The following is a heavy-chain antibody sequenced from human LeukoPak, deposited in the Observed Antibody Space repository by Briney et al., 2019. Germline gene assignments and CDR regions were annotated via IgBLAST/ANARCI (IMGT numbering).Heavy chain of an antibody. D-gene: IGHD2-2*01. J-gene: IGHJ5*02. CDR3: ARRLTQYDCFDP. CDR1: GDSVSSNSVT. V-gene: IGHV6-1*01. Sequence: SQTLSLTCAISGDSVSSNSVTWNWIRQSPSRGLERLGRTYYRSTWYNDYAVSVRGRITVNPDTSKNQFSLHLNSVTPEDTAVYCCARRLTQYDCFDPWGQGILVTVSS. CDR2: TYYRSTWYN.